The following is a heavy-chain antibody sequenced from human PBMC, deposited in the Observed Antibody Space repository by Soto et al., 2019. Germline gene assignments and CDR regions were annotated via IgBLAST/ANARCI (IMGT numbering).Heavy chain of an antibody. CDR2: IYHSGST. CDR1: GGSISSSNW. J-gene: IGHJ5*02. CDR3: ARGGRQIPNWFDP. Sequence: SETLSLTCAVSGGSISSSNWWSWVRQPPGKGLEWIGEIYHSGSTNYNPSLKSRVTISVDKSKNQFSLKLSSVTAADTAVYYCARGGRQIPNWFDPWGQGTLVTVSS. V-gene: IGHV4-4*02. D-gene: IGHD5-12*01.